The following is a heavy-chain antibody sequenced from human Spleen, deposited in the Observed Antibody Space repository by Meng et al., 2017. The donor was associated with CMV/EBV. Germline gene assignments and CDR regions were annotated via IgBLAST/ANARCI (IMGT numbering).Heavy chain of an antibody. CDR3: AKDWVGNSVLVPGVGIFDI. Sequence: GGSLRLSCTASGFTFSDYYMGWIRQAQGKGLECLSYISGRGGSRYYADSLNGRFTISRDNARNSLYLEMNSLRADDTAMYYCAKDWVGNSVLVPGVGIFDIWGQGTMVTVSS. V-gene: IGHV3-11*01. J-gene: IGHJ3*02. CDR1: GFTFSDYY. D-gene: IGHD2-2*01. CDR2: ISGRGGSR.